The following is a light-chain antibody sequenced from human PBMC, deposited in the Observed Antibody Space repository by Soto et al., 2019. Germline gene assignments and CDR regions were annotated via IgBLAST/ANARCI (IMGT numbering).Light chain of an antibody. J-gene: IGLJ2*01. CDR2: VNSDGSH. CDR1: SGHSTYA. CDR3: QTWGTGIRV. Sequence: QLVLTQSPSASASLGASVKLTCTLSSGHSTYAIAWHQQQPEKGPRYLMKVNSDGSHSKGDGIPDRFSGSSSGAERYLTISSLQSDDVADYYCQTWGTGIRVFGGGTKLTVL. V-gene: IGLV4-69*02.